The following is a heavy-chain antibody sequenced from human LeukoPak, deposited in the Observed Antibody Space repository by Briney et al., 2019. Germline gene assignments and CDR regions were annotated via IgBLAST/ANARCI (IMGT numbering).Heavy chain of an antibody. CDR3: ARDGLYCTNGVCSSDI. D-gene: IGHD2-8*01. CDR2: INPSGGST. V-gene: IGHV1-46*01. J-gene: IGHJ3*02. CDR1: GYSFTDYY. Sequence: ASVKVSCKASGYSFTDYYIHWVRQAPGQGLEWMGIINPSGGSTSYAQKFQGRVTMTRDTSTSTVYMELTSLRSEDTAVYYCARDGLYCTNGVCSSDIWGQGTLVTVSS.